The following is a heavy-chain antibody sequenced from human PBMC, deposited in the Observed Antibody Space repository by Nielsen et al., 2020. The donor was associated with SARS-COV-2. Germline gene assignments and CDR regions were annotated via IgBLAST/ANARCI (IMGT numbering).Heavy chain of an antibody. J-gene: IGHJ4*02. D-gene: IGHD3-10*01. CDR2: INHSGST. Sequence: GSLRLSCAVYGGSFSGYYWSWIRQPPGKGLEWIGEINHSGSTNYNPSLKSRVTISVDTSKNQFSLKLSSVTAADTAVYYCARGQPRYYYGSGMYYFDYWGQGTLVTVSS. CDR3: ARGQPRYYYGSGMYYFDY. V-gene: IGHV4-34*01. CDR1: GGSFSGYY.